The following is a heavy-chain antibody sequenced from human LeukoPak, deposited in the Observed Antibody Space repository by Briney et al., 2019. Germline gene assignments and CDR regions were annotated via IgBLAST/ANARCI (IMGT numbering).Heavy chain of an antibody. CDR2: INPSGGST. J-gene: IGHJ6*03. CDR1: GYTFTSYY. CDR3: ARGLVLELGYYYYYMDV. D-gene: IGHD1-7*01. Sequence: ASVKVSCKASGYTFTSYYMHWVRQAPGQGLEWMGIINPSGGSTSYAQKFQGRVTMTRDTSTSTVYMELSSLRSEDTAVYYCARGLVLELGYYYYYMDVWGKGTTVTVSS. V-gene: IGHV1-46*01.